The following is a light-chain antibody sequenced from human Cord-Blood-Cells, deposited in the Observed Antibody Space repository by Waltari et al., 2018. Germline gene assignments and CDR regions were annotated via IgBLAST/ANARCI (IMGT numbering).Light chain of an antibody. J-gene: IGKJ3*01. CDR3: QHNYSTLLT. Sequence: DIQMTYSPSSLSAPVGDRATITCRASQSISSYSNWYKQKPGKAPTLLIYAASSLQRCVQSRFRCRGSGTEFTFPISSLQPEDLATYYCQHNYSTLLTFGPGTKVDIK. CDR1: QSISSY. V-gene: IGKV1-39*01. CDR2: AAS.